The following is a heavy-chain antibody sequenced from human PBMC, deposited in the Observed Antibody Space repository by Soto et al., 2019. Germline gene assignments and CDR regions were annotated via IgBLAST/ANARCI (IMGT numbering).Heavy chain of an antibody. Sequence: EVQLVESGGGLVQPGGSLRLSCAASGFTFSSFWMHWVRQCPGKGLVWVSRISGDGNNAVYADSVKGRFTVSRDNAKNTLNLQMISLRTDDTALSYFVRNRGTFLRDGVDYWGPGILVTVSS. J-gene: IGHJ4*02. CDR2: ISGDGNNA. D-gene: IGHD3-3*01. V-gene: IGHV3-74*01. CDR1: GFTFSSFW. CDR3: VRNRGTFLRDGVDY.